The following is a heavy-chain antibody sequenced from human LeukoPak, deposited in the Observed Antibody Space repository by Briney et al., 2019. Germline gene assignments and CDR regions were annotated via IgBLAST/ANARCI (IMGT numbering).Heavy chain of an antibody. CDR1: GFTFSSYA. D-gene: IGHD3-22*01. J-gene: IGHJ1*01. CDR3: AKDKLGVVVVTEYFQH. CDR2: ISGSGGST. V-gene: IGHV3-23*01. Sequence: GGSLRLSCAASGFTFSSYAMSWVRQALGKGLEWVSAISGSGGSTYYADSVKGRFTISRDNSKNTLYLQMNSLRAEDTAVYYCAKDKLGVVVVTEYFQHWGQGTLVTVSS.